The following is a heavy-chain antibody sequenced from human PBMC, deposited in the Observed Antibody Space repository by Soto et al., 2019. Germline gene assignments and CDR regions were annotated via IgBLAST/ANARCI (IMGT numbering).Heavy chain of an antibody. CDR2: IIPIFGTA. Sequence: GVSVEVSCKASGGTFSSYAISWVRQAPGQGLEWMGGIIPIFGTANYAQKFQGRVTITADESTSTAYMELSSLRSEDTAVYYCARGIKRFDFWSCYAHYYYYGMDVWGQGTTVTVS. J-gene: IGHJ6*02. CDR3: ARGIKRFDFWSCYAHYYYYGMDV. V-gene: IGHV1-69*13. CDR1: GGTFSSYA. D-gene: IGHD3-3*01.